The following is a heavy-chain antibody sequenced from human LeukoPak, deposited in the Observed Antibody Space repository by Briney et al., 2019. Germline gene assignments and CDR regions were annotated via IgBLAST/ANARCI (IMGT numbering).Heavy chain of an antibody. CDR2: TIPILGIA. CDR3: ARLRVGVPAARSRGGGMDV. J-gene: IGHJ6*02. CDR1: GGTFSSYA. V-gene: IGHV1-69*04. D-gene: IGHD2-2*01. Sequence: RWASVKVSCTASGGTFSSYAISWVRQAPGQGLEWMGRTIPILGIANYAQKFQGRVTITADKSTSTAYMELSSLRSEDTAVYYCARLRVGVPAARSRGGGMDVWGQGTTVTVSS.